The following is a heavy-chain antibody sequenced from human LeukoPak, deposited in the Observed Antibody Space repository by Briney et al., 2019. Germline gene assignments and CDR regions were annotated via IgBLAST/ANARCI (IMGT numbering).Heavy chain of an antibody. V-gene: IGHV3-30*18. CDR1: GFTFSSYW. J-gene: IGHJ4*02. Sequence: PGGSLRLSCAASGFTFSSYWMHWVRQAPGKGLEWVAVISYDGSNKYYADSVKGRFTISRDNSKNTLYLQMNSLRAEDTAVYYCAKDITEYSSSCFDYWGQGTLVTVSS. D-gene: IGHD6-6*01. CDR2: ISYDGSNK. CDR3: AKDITEYSSSCFDY.